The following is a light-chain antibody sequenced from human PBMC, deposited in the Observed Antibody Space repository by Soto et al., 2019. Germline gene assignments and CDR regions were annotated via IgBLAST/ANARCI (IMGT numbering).Light chain of an antibody. V-gene: IGKV1-33*01. CDR3: QQHGNVPIT. CDR2: DAS. Sequence: DIRMTQSPSSLSASVGDRVTIACQASQDITNYLNWYQQKPGKAPKLLIYDASKLETGVPSRFTGRGSGTDFNFTISSLQPEDIATFYCQQHGNVPITFGQGTRLEIK. J-gene: IGKJ5*01. CDR1: QDITNY.